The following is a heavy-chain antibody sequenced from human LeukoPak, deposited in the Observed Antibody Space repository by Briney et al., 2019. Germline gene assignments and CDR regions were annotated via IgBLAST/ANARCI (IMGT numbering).Heavy chain of an antibody. CDR3: ATRTFSGFDY. D-gene: IGHD3-10*01. J-gene: IGHJ4*02. Sequence: PGGSLRLSCAASGFTFSSYAMSWVRQAPGKGLEWVSYISSSGSTIYYADSVKGRFTISRDNAKNSLYLQMNSLRAEDTAVYYCATRTFSGFDYWGQGTLVTVSS. CDR2: ISSSGSTI. V-gene: IGHV3-48*04. CDR1: GFTFSSYA.